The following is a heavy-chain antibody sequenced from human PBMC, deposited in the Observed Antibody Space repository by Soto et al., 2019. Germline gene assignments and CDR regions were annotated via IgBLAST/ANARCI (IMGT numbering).Heavy chain of an antibody. CDR3: AKDGASGSYPPYYYFGMDV. V-gene: IGHV3-23*01. Sequence: EVQLLESGGGLVQPGGSLRLSCAASGFTFSSYAMSWVRQAPGKGLEWVSGISGSGGNAYYADSVKGRFSISRDNSKNTPRMQMNSLRADDTAVYYCAKDGASGSYPPYYYFGMDVWGQGTTVTVSS. D-gene: IGHD1-26*01. J-gene: IGHJ6*02. CDR1: GFTFSSYA. CDR2: ISGSGGNA.